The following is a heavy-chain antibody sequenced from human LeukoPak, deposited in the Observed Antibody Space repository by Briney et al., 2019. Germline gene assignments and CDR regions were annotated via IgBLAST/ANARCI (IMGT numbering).Heavy chain of an antibody. J-gene: IGHJ4*02. CDR1: GGSISSGGYY. CDR3: ARPRYYYDSSGYFDY. CDR2: IYYSGST. D-gene: IGHD3-22*01. Sequence: KPSETLSLTCTVSGGSISSGGYYWSWIRQHPGKGLEWIGYIYYSGSTYYNPSLKSRVTISVDTSKNQFSLKLSSVTAADTAVYYCARPRYYYDSSGYFDYWGQGTLVTVSS. V-gene: IGHV4-31*03.